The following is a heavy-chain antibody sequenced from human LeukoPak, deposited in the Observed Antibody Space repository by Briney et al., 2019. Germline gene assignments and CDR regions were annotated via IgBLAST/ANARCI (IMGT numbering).Heavy chain of an antibody. CDR2: ISSNGGST. J-gene: IGHJ4*02. Sequence: GGSLRLSCAASGFTFSSYAMHWVRQAPGKGLEYVSAISSNGGSTYYANSVKGRFTISRDNSKNTLYLQMNSLRAEDTAVYYCARDRWELLGSYFDYWGQGTLVTVSS. D-gene: IGHD1-26*01. CDR3: ARDRWELLGSYFDY. V-gene: IGHV3-64*01. CDR1: GFTFSSYA.